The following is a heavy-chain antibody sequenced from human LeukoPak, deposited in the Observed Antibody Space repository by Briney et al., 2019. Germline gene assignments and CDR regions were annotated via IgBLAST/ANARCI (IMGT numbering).Heavy chain of an antibody. CDR1: GGSISSSNW. CDR3: ARVSSGATTVDY. V-gene: IGHV4-4*02. J-gene: IGHJ4*02. CDR2: IYHSGST. Sequence: SETLSLTCAVSGGSISSSNWWSWVRQPPGKGLEWIGEIYHSGSTNYNPSLKSRVTISVDKPKNQFSLKLSSVTAADTAVYYCARVSSGATTVDYWGQGTLVTVSS. D-gene: IGHD1-26*01.